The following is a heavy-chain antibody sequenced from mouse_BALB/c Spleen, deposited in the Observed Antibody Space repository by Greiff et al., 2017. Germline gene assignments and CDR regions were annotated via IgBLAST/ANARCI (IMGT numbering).Heavy chain of an antibody. CDR1: GYSFTSYW. CDR2: IYPGNSDT. Sequence: VQLQQSGTVLARPGASVKMSCKASGYSFTSYWMHWVKQRPGQGLEWIGAIYPGNSDTSYNQKFKGKAKLTAVTSASTAYMELSSLTNEDSAVYYCTPITTVVAYPFDYWGQGTTLTVSS. J-gene: IGHJ2*01. V-gene: IGHV1-5*01. D-gene: IGHD1-1*01. CDR3: TPITTVVAYPFDY.